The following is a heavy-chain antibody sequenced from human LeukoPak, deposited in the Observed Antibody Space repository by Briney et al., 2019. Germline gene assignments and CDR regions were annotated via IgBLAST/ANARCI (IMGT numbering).Heavy chain of an antibody. CDR1: GGSISSSSYY. CDR2: IYYSGST. Sequence: SETLSLTCTVSGGSISSSSYYWGWIRQPPGKGLEWIGSIYYSGSTYYNPSLKSRVTISVDTSKNQFSLKLGSVTAADTAVYYCARLDRFLEWMGDGYYFDYWGQGTLVTVSS. V-gene: IGHV4-39*01. D-gene: IGHD3-3*01. CDR3: ARLDRFLEWMGDGYYFDY. J-gene: IGHJ4*02.